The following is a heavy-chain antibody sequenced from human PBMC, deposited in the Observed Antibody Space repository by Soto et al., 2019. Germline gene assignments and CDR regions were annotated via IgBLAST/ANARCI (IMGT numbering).Heavy chain of an antibody. CDR3: ARVSHYYHRSGYLRGFAY. CDR1: GYTFTGYY. D-gene: IGHD3-22*01. J-gene: IGHJ4*02. Sequence: ASVKVSCKASGYTFTGYYMHWVRQAPGQGLEWMGWINPNSGGTNYAQKFQGWVTMTRDTSISTTYMELSRLRSDDTAVYYCARVSHYYHRSGYLRGFAYWGQGTLVTAPQ. CDR2: INPNSGGT. V-gene: IGHV1-2*04.